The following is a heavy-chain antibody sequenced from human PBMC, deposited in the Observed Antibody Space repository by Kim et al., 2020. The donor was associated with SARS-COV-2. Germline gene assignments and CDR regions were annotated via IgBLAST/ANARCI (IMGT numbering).Heavy chain of an antibody. J-gene: IGHJ4*02. Sequence: GGSLRLSCAASGFTFDEYAMHWVRQAPGKGLEWVSGISWNGGYIGYADSVKGRFTISRDNAKNSLYLQMNSLRADDTALYYCAKDISAWYEGPSGDWGQGTLVTVSS. CDR2: ISWNGGYI. V-gene: IGHV3-9*01. D-gene: IGHD6-19*01. CDR3: AKDISAWYEGPSGD. CDR1: GFTFDEYA.